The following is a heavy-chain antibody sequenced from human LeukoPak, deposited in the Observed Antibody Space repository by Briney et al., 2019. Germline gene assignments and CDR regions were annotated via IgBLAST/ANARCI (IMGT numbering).Heavy chain of an antibody. CDR3: ARVIAAAGWFDP. CDR1: GGSISSYY. Sequence: SETLSLTCTVSGGSISSYYWSWLRQPPGKGLELIGYIYYSGSTNYNPSLKSRVTISIDTSKNQFSLKLSSVTAADTAVYYCARVIAAAGWFDPWGQGTLVTVSS. V-gene: IGHV4-59*08. D-gene: IGHD6-13*01. CDR2: IYYSGST. J-gene: IGHJ5*02.